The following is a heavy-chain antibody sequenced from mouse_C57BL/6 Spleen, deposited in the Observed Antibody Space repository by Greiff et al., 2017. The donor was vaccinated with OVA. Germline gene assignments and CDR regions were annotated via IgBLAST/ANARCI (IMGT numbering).Heavy chain of an antibody. Sequence: EVQLQQSGPELVKPGASVKISCKASGYTFTDYYMNWVKQSHGKSLEWIGDINPNNGGTSYNQKFKGKATLTVDKSSSTAYMELRSLTSEDSAVYYCARSRIYYYGSSPYYYAMDYWGQGTSVTVSS. CDR3: ARSRIYYYGSSPYYYAMDY. CDR2: INPNNGGT. V-gene: IGHV1-26*01. D-gene: IGHD1-1*01. CDR1: GYTFTDYY. J-gene: IGHJ4*01.